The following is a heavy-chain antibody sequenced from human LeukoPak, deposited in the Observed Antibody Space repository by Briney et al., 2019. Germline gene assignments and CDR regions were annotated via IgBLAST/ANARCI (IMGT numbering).Heavy chain of an antibody. CDR3: ARADYGGNYGY. D-gene: IGHD4/OR15-4a*01. Sequence: SETLSLTCTVSGGSISSGSYYWSWIRQPAGKGLEWIGRIYTSGSTNYNPSLKSRVTISVDTSKNQFSLKLSSVTAADTAVYYCARADYGGNYGYWGQGTVVTVSS. V-gene: IGHV4-61*02. CDR2: IYTSGST. CDR1: GGSISSGSYY. J-gene: IGHJ4*02.